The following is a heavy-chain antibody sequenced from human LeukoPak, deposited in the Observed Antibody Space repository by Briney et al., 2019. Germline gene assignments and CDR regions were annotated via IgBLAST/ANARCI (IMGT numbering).Heavy chain of an antibody. CDR2: ITASGATA. D-gene: IGHD3-10*01. Sequence: GGSLRLSCAASGFTFSNYAMSWVRQAPGKGLEWVSGITASGATAYYADSVKGRFTICRDNSKNTLYLQMNSLRAEDTALYYCAKYRGVIHVDYWGQGTLVTVSS. CDR3: AKYRGVIHVDY. J-gene: IGHJ4*02. V-gene: IGHV3-23*01. CDR1: GFTFSNYA.